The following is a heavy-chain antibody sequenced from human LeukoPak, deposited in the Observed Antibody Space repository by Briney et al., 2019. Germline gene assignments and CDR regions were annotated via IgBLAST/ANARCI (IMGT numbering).Heavy chain of an antibody. J-gene: IGHJ4*02. CDR1: GFIVSNNY. D-gene: IGHD6-19*01. Sequence: PGGSLRLSCAASGFIVSNNYMSWVHQAPGKGLEWVSVIYSGGSTFYADSVKGRFTISRDNSKSTVYLQMNSLRAEDTAVYYCARKAGRSEDWGQGTLVTVSS. V-gene: IGHV3-53*01. CDR2: IYSGGST. CDR3: ARKAGRSED.